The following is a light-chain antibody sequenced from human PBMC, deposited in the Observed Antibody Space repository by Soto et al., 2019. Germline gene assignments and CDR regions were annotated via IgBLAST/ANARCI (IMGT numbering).Light chain of an antibody. V-gene: IGLV2-8*01. Sequence: QSALTQPPSASGSPGQSVTISCTGTSSDVGGYNSVSWYQHLPGKAPKLMIYEVSKRPSGVPDRFSGSKSANTASLTVSRLQAEDEADYYCSSYAGSDNYVFGGGTKLTVL. CDR3: SSYAGSDNYV. CDR1: SSDVGGYNS. J-gene: IGLJ2*01. CDR2: EVS.